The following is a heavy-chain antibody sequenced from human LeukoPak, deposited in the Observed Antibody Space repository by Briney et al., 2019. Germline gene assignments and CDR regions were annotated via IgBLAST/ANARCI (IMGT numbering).Heavy chain of an antibody. CDR1: GGSISSYY. J-gene: IGHJ6*02. V-gene: IGHV4-4*07. D-gene: IGHD6-19*01. CDR2: IYTSGGT. CDR3: AREPRSGWSYYYGMDV. Sequence: SETLSLTCTVSGGSISSYYWSWIRQPAGKGLEWIGRIYTSGGTNYNPSLKSRVTMSVDTSKNQFSLKLSSVTAADTAVYYCAREPRSGWSYYYGMDVWGQGTTVTVSS.